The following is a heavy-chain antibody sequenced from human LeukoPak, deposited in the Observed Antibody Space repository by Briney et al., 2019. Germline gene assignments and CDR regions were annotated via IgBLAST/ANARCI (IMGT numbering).Heavy chain of an antibody. CDR2: INHSGST. J-gene: IGHJ4*02. CDR1: GGSFSGYY. Sequence: SETLSLTCAVYGGSFSGYYWSWIRQPPGKGLEWIGEINHSGSTNYNPSLKSRVTISVDTSKNQFSLKLSSVTAADTAVYYRARRHSSSWEGRVDYWGQGTLVTVSS. CDR3: ARRHSSSWEGRVDY. D-gene: IGHD6-13*01. V-gene: IGHV4-34*01.